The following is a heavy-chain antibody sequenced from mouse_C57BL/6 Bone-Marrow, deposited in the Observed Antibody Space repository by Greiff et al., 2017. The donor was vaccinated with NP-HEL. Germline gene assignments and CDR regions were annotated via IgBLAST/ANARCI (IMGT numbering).Heavy chain of an antibody. Sequence: QVQLKESGAELVKPGASVKMSCKASGYTFTTYPIEWMKQNHGKSLEWIGNFHPYNDDTKYNEKFKGKATLTADKSSSTAYMQLSSLTSEDSAVYFCASSFYGRTFYWGQGTLVTVSA. V-gene: IGHV1-47*01. CDR3: ASSFYGRTFY. CDR2: FHPYNDDT. D-gene: IGHD1-1*01. J-gene: IGHJ3*01. CDR1: GYTFTTYP.